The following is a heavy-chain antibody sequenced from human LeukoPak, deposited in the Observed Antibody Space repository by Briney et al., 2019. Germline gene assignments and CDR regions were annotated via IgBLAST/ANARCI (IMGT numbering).Heavy chain of an antibody. CDR1: GFTFSSYA. V-gene: IGHV3-23*01. D-gene: IGHD6-19*01. CDR3: AKDFIAVAGTPLLYFDY. J-gene: IGHJ4*02. CDR2: ISGSGGST. Sequence: PGGSLRLSCAASGFTFSSYAMSWVRQAPGKGLEWVSAISGSGGSTYYADSVKGRFTISRDNSKNTLYLQMNSLRAEDTAVYYYAKDFIAVAGTPLLYFDYWGQGTLVTVSS.